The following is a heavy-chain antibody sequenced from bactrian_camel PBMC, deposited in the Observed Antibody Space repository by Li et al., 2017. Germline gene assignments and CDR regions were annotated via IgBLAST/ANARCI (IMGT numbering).Heavy chain of an antibody. CDR1: ALTPSGYC. CDR2: IFDRT. V-gene: IGHV3-3*01. J-gene: IGHJ4*01. D-gene: IGHD5*01. CDR3: QSWGLEQSCSG. Sequence: HVQLVESGGGSVEAGDTLTLSCATPALTPSGYCMGWFRQVPGKEREGVAAIFDRTYYADSVKGRSTISKDEAKDTVYLQMDNLTPEDTANYTCQSWGLEQSCSGRGQGTQVTVS.